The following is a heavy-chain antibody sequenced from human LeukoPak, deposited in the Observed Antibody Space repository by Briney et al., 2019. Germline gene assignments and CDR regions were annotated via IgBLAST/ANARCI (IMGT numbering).Heavy chain of an antibody. D-gene: IGHD3-3*01. Sequence: SETLSLTCTVSGGSISSSSYYWGWIRQPPGKGLEWIGSIYYSGSTYFNPSLKSRVTISVDTSKNQFSLKLSSVTAADTAVYYCARSIPGVEWLFNYGMDVWGQGTAVTVSS. J-gene: IGHJ6*02. CDR2: IYYSGST. CDR3: ARSIPGVEWLFNYGMDV. V-gene: IGHV4-39*01. CDR1: GGSISSSSYY.